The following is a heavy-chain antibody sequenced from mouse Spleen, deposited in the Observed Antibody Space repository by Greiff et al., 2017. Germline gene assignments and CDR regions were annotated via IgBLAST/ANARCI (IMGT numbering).Heavy chain of an antibody. V-gene: IGHV1-76*01. CDR2: IYPGSGNT. CDR3: ARGEKRLLAYFDY. Sequence: QVHVKQSGAELVRPGASVKLSCKASGYTFTDYYINWVKQRPGQGLEWIARIYPGSGNTYYNEKFKGKATLTAEKSSSTAYMQLSSLTSEDSAVYFCARGEKRLLAYFDYWGQGTTLTVSS. D-gene: IGHD6-1*01. CDR1: GYTFTDYY. J-gene: IGHJ2*01.